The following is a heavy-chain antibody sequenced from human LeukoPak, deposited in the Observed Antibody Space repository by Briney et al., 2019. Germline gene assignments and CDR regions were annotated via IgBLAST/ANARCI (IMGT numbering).Heavy chain of an antibody. Sequence: PSETLSLTCTVSGGSISSYYWSWIRQPPGKGLEWIGYIYYSGSTNYNPSLKSRVTISVDTSKNQFSLTLSSVTAADTAMYYCARVSGYDWESFYDYWGQGSLVTVSS. CDR1: GGSISSYY. J-gene: IGHJ4*02. CDR3: ARVSGYDWESFYDY. V-gene: IGHV4-59*01. D-gene: IGHD5-12*01. CDR2: IYYSGST.